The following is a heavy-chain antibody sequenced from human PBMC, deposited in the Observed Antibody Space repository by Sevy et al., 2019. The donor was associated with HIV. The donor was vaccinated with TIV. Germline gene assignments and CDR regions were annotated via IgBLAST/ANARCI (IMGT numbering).Heavy chain of an antibody. D-gene: IGHD2-15*01. CDR2: INPDGSKI. CDR1: AINIRDYW. Sequence: GGSLRLSCEASAINIRDYWMNWVRQAPGKGLEWVANINPDGSKIYYAESVKGRFTISRDSAKNSVFLQMTSLRAEGTAVYYCVRAIQLAASYWGQGMLVTVSS. V-gene: IGHV3-7*02. J-gene: IGHJ4*02. CDR3: VRAIQLAASY.